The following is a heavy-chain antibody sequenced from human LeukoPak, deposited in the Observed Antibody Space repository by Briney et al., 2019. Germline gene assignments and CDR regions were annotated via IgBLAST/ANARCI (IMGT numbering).Heavy chain of an antibody. CDR3: ARGARFTMVRGATHNWFDP. Sequence: SETLSLTCAVSGGSISSGGYSWSWIRQPPGKGLEWIGYIYYSGSTYYNPSLKSRVTISVDTSKNQFSLKLSSVTAADTAVYYCARGARFTMVRGATHNWFDPWGQGTLVTVSS. D-gene: IGHD3-10*01. CDR1: GGSISSGGYS. V-gene: IGHV4-30-4*07. J-gene: IGHJ5*02. CDR2: IYYSGST.